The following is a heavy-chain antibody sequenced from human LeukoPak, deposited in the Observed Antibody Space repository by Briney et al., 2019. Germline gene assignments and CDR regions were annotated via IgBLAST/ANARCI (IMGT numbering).Heavy chain of an antibody. V-gene: IGHV1-8*01. CDR2: MNPNSGNT. Sequence: GASVKVSCKASGYTFTSYDINWVRQATGQGLEWMGWMNPNSGNTGYAQKFQGRVTMTRNTSTSTAYMELSSLRSEDTAVYYCAREIGVDTAMAKSQEIDYWGQGTLVTVSS. CDR3: AREIGVDTAMAKSQEIDY. D-gene: IGHD5-18*01. CDR1: GYTFTSYD. J-gene: IGHJ4*02.